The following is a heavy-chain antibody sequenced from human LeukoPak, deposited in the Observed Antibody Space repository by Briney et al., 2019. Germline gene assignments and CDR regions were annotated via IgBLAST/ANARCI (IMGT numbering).Heavy chain of an antibody. Sequence: GGSLRLSCAASGLTVSSNFMSWVRQAPGKGLEWVSVIHSDGRTFYADTVKGRFTVSRGNSNDMLFLQMNSLRAEDTAVYYCARDVGGMATGYFDYWGQGTPVTVSS. V-gene: IGHV3-66*02. D-gene: IGHD5-12*01. CDR1: GLTVSSNF. CDR3: ARDVGGMATGYFDY. J-gene: IGHJ4*02. CDR2: IHSDGRT.